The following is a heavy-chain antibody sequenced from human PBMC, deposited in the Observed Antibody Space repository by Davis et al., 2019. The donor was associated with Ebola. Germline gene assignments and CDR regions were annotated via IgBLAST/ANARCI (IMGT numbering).Heavy chain of an antibody. CDR3: ARGGYYSFDY. V-gene: IGHV3-74*01. D-gene: IGHD2-15*01. CDR1: GFTFSTYA. Sequence: PGGSLRLSCAGSGFTFSTYAMTWVRQAPGKGLVWVSRMNSDGSTTRYADSVKGRFTISRDNAKKLLYLQMNSLRVEDTAVYYCARGGYYSFDYWGQGTLVTVSS. J-gene: IGHJ4*02. CDR2: MNSDGSTT.